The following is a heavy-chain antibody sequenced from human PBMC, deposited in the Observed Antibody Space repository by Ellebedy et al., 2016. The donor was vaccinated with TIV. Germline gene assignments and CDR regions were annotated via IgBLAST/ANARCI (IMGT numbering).Heavy chain of an antibody. V-gene: IGHV4-59*08. CDR1: GGSITGSH. CDR3: ARHAGNAEYAFDF. Sequence: MPSETLSLTCTVSGGSITGSHWSWIRQPPGKGLEWIGYIYSSGITNYNPSLKSRVTISEDTSKNQFSLILTSVTAADTAVYYCARHAGNAEYAFDFWGQGSPVTVSS. J-gene: IGHJ4*02. D-gene: IGHD2-2*01. CDR2: IYSSGIT.